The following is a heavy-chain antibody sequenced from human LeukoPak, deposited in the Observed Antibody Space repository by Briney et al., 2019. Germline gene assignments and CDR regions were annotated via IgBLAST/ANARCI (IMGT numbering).Heavy chain of an antibody. CDR3: AKDFSSGYYITTFDC. CDR1: GFPFSLYT. V-gene: IGHV3-23*01. J-gene: IGHJ4*02. Sequence: GGSLRLSCAASGFPFSLYTMNWVRQAPGKGLEWVSTISGSAGSTYYADSVKGRFTISRDNSKNTLYLQMNSLRAEDTAVYSCAKDFSSGYYITTFDCWGQGTLVTVSS. D-gene: IGHD3-22*01. CDR2: ISGSAGST.